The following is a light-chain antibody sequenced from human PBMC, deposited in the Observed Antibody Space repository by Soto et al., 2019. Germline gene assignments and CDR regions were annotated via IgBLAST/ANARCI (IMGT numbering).Light chain of an antibody. J-gene: IGKJ4*01. CDR1: QSISSY. CDR2: AAS. CDR3: QQSYSTPLT. Sequence: IPIAHSPSSLFASVGDRNLNPFRASQSISSYLNWYQQKPGKAPKLLIYAASSLQSGVPSRFSGSGSGTDFTLTISSLQPEDFATYYCQQSYSTPLTFGGGTKVDI. V-gene: IGKV1-39*01.